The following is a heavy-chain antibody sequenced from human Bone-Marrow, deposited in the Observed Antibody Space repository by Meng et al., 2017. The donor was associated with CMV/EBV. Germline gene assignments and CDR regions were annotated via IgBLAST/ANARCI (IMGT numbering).Heavy chain of an antibody. J-gene: IGHJ4*02. D-gene: IGHD2-15*01. CDR1: GYSITGPYY. CDR2: IYHRGTT. V-gene: IGHV4-38-2*02. CDR3: AGDGYDTPDY. Sequence: SETLSLTCTVSGYSITGPYYWGWIRQPPGKGLEWIGTIYHRGTTYYNPSLKSRATISVDTSKNQFSLKLSSVTAADTAVYCCAGDGYDTPDYWGQGTLVTVSS.